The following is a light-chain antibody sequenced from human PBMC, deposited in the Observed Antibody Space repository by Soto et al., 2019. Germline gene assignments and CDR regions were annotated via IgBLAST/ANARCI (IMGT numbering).Light chain of an antibody. CDR2: DAS. V-gene: IGKV3-20*01. Sequence: EIVLTQSPGTLSLSPGERATLFCRASQSVSSGYLAWYQQKAGQAPRLLIYDASSRATGIPDRFSGSGAGAYFNLTISRLEPADFGVYYCQQYGNSPPWTFGQGTKVDI. CDR1: QSVSSGY. CDR3: QQYGNSPPWT. J-gene: IGKJ1*01.